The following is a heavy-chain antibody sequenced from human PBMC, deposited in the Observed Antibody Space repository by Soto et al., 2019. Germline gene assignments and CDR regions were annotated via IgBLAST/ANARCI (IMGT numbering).Heavy chain of an antibody. CDR1: GGSFTSNNW. D-gene: IGHD1-7*01. J-gene: IGHJ4*02. Sequence: SETLSLTCAVSGGSFTSNNWWTWVRQPPGQGLEWIGEIYRTGSTNYNPSLKSRVTISLDKSEIQFSLKVTSLTAADTAVYYCASRDPGTSVDYWGQGTLVTVSS. CDR2: IYRTGST. CDR3: ASRDPGTSVDY. V-gene: IGHV4-4*02.